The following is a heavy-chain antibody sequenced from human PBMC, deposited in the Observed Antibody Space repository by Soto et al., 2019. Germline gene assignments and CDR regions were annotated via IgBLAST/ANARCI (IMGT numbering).Heavy chain of an antibody. CDR2: INGYNGNT. V-gene: IGHV1-18*01. CDR3: AREGSAPYYYYGMDV. D-gene: IGHD6-19*01. J-gene: IGHJ6*01. Sequence: QVQLEQSGAEVKKPGDSMKVSCKAYGYTFTSYGISWLRQAPGQGLEWMGWINGYNGNTDYPQKVQGRVTMTTDTSTSTAYMELRSLRSDDTAVYYCAREGSAPYYYYGMDVW. CDR1: GYTFTSYG.